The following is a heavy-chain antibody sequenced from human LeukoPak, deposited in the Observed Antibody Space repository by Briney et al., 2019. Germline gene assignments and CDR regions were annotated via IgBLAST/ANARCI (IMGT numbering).Heavy chain of an antibody. D-gene: IGHD3-3*01. CDR1: GYTFTGYY. CDR3: ARAVSITIFGVVPSPHY. CDR2: INPNTGGS. J-gene: IGHJ4*02. V-gene: IGHV1-2*02. Sequence: ASVKVSCKASGYTFTGYYMHWVRQAPGQGLEWMGWINPNTGGSNYAQKFQGRVTMTRDTSISTAYMELSRLRSDDTAGYYCARAVSITIFGVVPSPHYWGQGTLVTVSS.